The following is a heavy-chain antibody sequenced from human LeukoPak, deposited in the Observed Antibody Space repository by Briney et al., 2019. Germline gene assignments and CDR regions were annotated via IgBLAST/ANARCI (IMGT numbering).Heavy chain of an antibody. CDR3: ARDIYYDSSGYYGSVY. J-gene: IGHJ4*02. V-gene: IGHV3-48*04. CDR1: GFTFSSYN. D-gene: IGHD3-22*01. CDR2: ISSSSSTI. Sequence: GGSLRLSCAASGFTFSSYNMNWVRQAPGKGLEWVSYISSSSSTIYYADSVKGRFTISRDNAKNSLYLQMNSLRAEDTAVYYCARDIYYDSSGYYGSVYWGQGTLVTVSS.